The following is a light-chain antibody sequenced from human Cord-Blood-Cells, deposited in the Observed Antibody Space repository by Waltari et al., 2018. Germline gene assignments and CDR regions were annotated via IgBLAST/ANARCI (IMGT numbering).Light chain of an antibody. Sequence: QSALTQPASVSGSPGQSITISCTGTRSDVGGYNSVSWYQQHPGKAPKLMIYEVSNRPSGVSNRFSGSKSGNTASLTISGLQAEDEADYYCSSYTSSSTLLFGGGTKLTVL. CDR1: RSDVGGYNS. V-gene: IGLV2-14*01. CDR2: EVS. J-gene: IGLJ2*01. CDR3: SSYTSSSTLL.